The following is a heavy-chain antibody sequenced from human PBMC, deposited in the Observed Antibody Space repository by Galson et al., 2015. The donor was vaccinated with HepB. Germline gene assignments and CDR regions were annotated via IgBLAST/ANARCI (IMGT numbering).Heavy chain of an antibody. CDR1: GASVSSRDFC. V-gene: IGHV4-61*08. CDR2: VCYNGPT. D-gene: IGHD5-24*01. J-gene: IGHJ4*02. CDR3: TSGRDAYKTGF. Sequence: ETLSLTCTVSGASVSSRDFCWSWIRQPPGGRPEQIGYVCYNGPTTYNPSLNSRVSMSGDTSKNLLSLRVTSVTAADTAVYFCTSGRDAYKTGFWGQGTLVTVSS.